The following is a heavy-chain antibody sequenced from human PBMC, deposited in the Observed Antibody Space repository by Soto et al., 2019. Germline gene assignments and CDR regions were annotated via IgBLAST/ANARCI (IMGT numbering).Heavy chain of an antibody. V-gene: IGHV4-31*03. CDR1: GGSISSGGYY. D-gene: IGHD6-19*01. CDR2: IYYSGST. CDR3: ARAVAGNNGFDY. Sequence: ASETLSLTCTVSGGSISSGGYYWSWIRQHPGKGLEWIGYIYYSGSTYYNPSLKSRVTISVDTSKNQFSLKLSSVTAADTAVYYCARAVAGNNGFDYWGQGTLVTVSS. J-gene: IGHJ4*02.